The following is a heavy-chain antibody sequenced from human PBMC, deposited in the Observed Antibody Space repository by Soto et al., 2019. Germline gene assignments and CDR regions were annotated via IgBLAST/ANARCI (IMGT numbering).Heavy chain of an antibody. V-gene: IGHV3-73*01. CDR3: AIEAAGFGH. D-gene: IGHD6-13*01. J-gene: IGHJ4*02. Sequence: EVQLVESGGGLVQPGGSMRLSCAASGFSFSVSSMHCVRQASGKGLEWLGRIRSKASNYATTYSESVRGRFIISRDDSQDTMFLQMNSLRTEDTAMYYCAIEAAGFGHWGQGTLVTVSS. CDR2: IRSKASNYAT. CDR1: GFSFSVSS.